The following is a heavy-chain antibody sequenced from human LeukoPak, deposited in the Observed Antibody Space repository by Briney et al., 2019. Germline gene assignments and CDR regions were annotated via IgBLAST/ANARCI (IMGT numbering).Heavy chain of an antibody. J-gene: IGHJ3*02. V-gene: IGHV3-23*01. CDR2: ISATGGST. CDR3: AKDEYSSGWYDAFDI. Sequence: GGSLRLSCAASGFTFSSYAMSWVRQAPGKGLEWVSTISATGGSTYYADSVKGRSTISRDNSKNTLYLQMNSLRAEDTAVYYCAKDEYSSGWYDAFDIWGQGTMVTVSS. CDR1: GFTFSSYA. D-gene: IGHD6-19*01.